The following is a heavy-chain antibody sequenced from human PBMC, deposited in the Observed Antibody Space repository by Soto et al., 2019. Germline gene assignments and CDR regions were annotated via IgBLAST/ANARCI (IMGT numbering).Heavy chain of an antibody. V-gene: IGHV3-30*18. J-gene: IGHJ6*02. D-gene: IGHD1-26*01. Sequence: QVQLVESGGGVVQPGTSLRLSCAASGFTFKTHAMHWVRQAPGKGLEWMAVIAYDGNEKFYADSVKGRFTISRENSKNALYLQINTLRNDDTAVYYCGKDVGDYVPYYYGVDVWGQGTTVTVSS. CDR2: IAYDGNEK. CDR1: GFTFKTHA. CDR3: GKDVGDYVPYYYGVDV.